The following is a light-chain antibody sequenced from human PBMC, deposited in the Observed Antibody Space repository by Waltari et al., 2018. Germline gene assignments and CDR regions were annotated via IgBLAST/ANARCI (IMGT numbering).Light chain of an antibody. V-gene: IGKV1-39*01. Sequence: DIQMTQSPPSLAASIGDNVTITCRASQHVNTFLNWFQQPPGKAPKLLIYSASTLQTGVPSRFSGTGSGTDFTLTISGLQPEDVATYFCQQVSSLPLTFGGGTRVEI. CDR1: QHVNTF. CDR2: SAS. CDR3: QQVSSLPLT. J-gene: IGKJ4*01.